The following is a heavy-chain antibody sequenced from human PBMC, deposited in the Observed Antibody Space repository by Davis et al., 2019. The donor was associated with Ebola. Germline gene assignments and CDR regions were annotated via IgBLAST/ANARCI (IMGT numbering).Heavy chain of an antibody. V-gene: IGHV1-18*01. CDR2: ISAYNGNT. J-gene: IGHJ4*02. CDR1: GYTFTSYG. D-gene: IGHD6-19*01. CDR3: ASRIAVAGGKIFDY. Sequence: ASVKVSCKASGYTFTSYGISWVRQAPGQGLEWMAWISAYNGNTNFAQKFQGRVTITADKSTSTAYMELSSLRSEDTAVYYCASRIAVAGGKIFDYWGQGTLVTVSS.